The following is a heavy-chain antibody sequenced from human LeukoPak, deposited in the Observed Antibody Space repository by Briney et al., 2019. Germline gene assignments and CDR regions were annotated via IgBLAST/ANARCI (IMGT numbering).Heavy chain of an antibody. CDR3: ARDRSTDAISEF. Sequence: GGSLRLSCAASGFNFETYTLIWVGRPPGKKPKWLSSITAGDGATYYADSVRGRFNISRDYSRNTVYLHLSGLRAEDTAVYYCARDRSTDAISEFWGQGTLVAVSS. V-gene: IGHV3-23*01. CDR1: GFNFETYT. D-gene: IGHD1-1*01. J-gene: IGHJ4*02. CDR2: ITAGDGAT.